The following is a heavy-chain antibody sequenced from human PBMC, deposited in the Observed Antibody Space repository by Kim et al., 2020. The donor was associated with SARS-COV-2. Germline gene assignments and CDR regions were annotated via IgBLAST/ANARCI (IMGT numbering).Heavy chain of an antibody. Sequence: GGSLRLSCAASGFTFSSYAMHWVRQAPGKGLEWVAVISYDGSNKYYADSVKGRFTISRDNSKNTLYLQMNSLRAEDTAVYYCAKDWFDPWGQGTLVTVPS. CDR1: GFTFSSYA. J-gene: IGHJ5*02. V-gene: IGHV3-30*04. CDR2: ISYDGSNK. CDR3: AKDWFDP.